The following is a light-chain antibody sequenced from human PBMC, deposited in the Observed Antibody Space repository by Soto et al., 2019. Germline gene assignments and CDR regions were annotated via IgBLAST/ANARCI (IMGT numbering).Light chain of an antibody. V-gene: IGLV1-44*01. J-gene: IGLJ3*02. CDR1: SSNVGSHP. CDR3: ATWDDSLSAGV. Sequence: QSVLTQPPSASGTPGQRVTISCSGSSSNVGSHPVNWYQQVPRAVPNLLIFNNNQRPAGVPDRFSGSKSGTSASLAISGLQSHDEADYYCATWDDSLSAGVFGGGTKLTVL. CDR2: NNN.